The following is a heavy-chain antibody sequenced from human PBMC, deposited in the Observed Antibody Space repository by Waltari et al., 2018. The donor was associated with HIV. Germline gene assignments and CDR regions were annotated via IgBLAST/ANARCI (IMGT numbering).Heavy chain of an antibody. CDR1: GGSISDYY. J-gene: IGHJ5*02. V-gene: IGHV4-59*13. D-gene: IGHD3-10*01. CDR3: ARGNDVIGNWFDP. CDR2: IFHSGSA. Sequence: QVQLRESGPGLVKPSETLSLTCSLSGGSISDYYWSWIRQSPGKALEWIGYIFHSGSANYNPSRKSRVTMSVDTSKNQFSLKMISVTAADTAVYYCARGNDVIGNWFDPWGRGTRVIVSS.